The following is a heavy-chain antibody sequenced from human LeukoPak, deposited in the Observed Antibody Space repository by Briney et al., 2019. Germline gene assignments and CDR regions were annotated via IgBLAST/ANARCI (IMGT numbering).Heavy chain of an antibody. CDR2: IIPIFGTA. CDR1: GGTFSSYA. Sequence: PWASVKVSCKASGGTFSSYAISWVRQAPGQGLEWMGGIIPIFGTANYAQKFQGRVMITADESTSTAYMELSSLRSEDTAVYYCARGQRFGELLFFDYWGQGTLVTVSS. J-gene: IGHJ4*02. V-gene: IGHV1-69*01. D-gene: IGHD3-10*01. CDR3: ARGQRFGELLFFDY.